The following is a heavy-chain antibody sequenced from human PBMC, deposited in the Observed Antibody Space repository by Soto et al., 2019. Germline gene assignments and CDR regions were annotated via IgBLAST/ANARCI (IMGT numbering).Heavy chain of an antibody. D-gene: IGHD1-26*01. CDR2: IIPIFGTA. V-gene: IGHV1-69*01. Sequence: QVQLVQSGAEVKKPGSSVKVSCKASGGTFSSYAISWVRQAPGQGLEWMGGIIPIFGTANYAQKYQGRVTITADESTSTAYMELSSLRSEDTAVYYCARPRLGVGATTPERWIDYCGQGTLVTVSS. CDR1: GGTFSSYA. J-gene: IGHJ4*02. CDR3: ARPRLGVGATTPERWIDY.